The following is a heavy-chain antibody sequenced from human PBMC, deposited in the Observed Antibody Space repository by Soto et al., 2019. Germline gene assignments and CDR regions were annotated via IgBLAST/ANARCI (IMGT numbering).Heavy chain of an antibody. J-gene: IGHJ5*02. V-gene: IGHV1-18*01. CDR1: GYTFTSYG. CDR3: ARAGHGYDDLSGVDYAHNWVDP. CDR2: ISGYTGNT. Sequence: SSVKVSCKASGYTFTSYGFTWVRQAPGQGLEWMGWISGYTGNTNYAQEFQGRVTMTTHTSTSTVYMELRSLRSDDTAVYYCARAGHGYDDLSGVDYAHNWVDPGG. D-gene: IGHD3-22*01.